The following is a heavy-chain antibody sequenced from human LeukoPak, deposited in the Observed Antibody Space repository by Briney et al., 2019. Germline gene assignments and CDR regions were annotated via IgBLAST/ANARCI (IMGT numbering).Heavy chain of an antibody. J-gene: IGHJ6*02. CDR1: GFTFSSYA. CDR2: ISYNGSNK. CDR3: ARDRVPSDIVVVPAKHYGMDV. V-gene: IGHV3-30-3*01. Sequence: GGSLRLSCAASGFTFSSYAMHWVRQAPGKGLEWVAVISYNGSNKYYADSVKGRFTISRDNSKNTLYLPMNSLRAEDTAVYYCARDRVPSDIVVVPAKHYGMDVWGQGTTVTVSS. D-gene: IGHD2-2*01.